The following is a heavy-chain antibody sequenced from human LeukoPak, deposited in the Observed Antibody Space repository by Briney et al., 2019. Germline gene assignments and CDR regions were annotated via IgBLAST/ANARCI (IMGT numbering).Heavy chain of an antibody. CDR2: IYYSGST. Sequence: TSETLSLTCTVSGGSISSYYWSWIRQHPGKGLEWIGYIYYSGSTYYNPSLKSRVTISVDTSKNQFSLKLSSVTAADTAVYYCARVRNIREGYYFDYWGQGTLVTVSS. V-gene: IGHV4-59*06. CDR3: ARVRNIREGYYFDY. J-gene: IGHJ4*02. CDR1: GGSISSYY. D-gene: IGHD1-26*01.